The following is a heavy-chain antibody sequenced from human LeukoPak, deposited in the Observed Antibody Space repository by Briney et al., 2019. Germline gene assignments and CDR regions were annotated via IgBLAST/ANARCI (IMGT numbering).Heavy chain of an antibody. Sequence: SQTLSLTCTVSGGSISSGGYYWSWIRQHPGKGLEWIGYIYYSGSTYYNPSLKSRVTISVDTSKNQFSLKLSSVTAADTAVYYCARVGYYGSGSYYNWFDYWGQGTLVTVSS. CDR2: IYYSGST. D-gene: IGHD3-10*01. CDR1: GGSISSGGYY. CDR3: ARVGYYGSGSYYNWFDY. J-gene: IGHJ4*02. V-gene: IGHV4-31*03.